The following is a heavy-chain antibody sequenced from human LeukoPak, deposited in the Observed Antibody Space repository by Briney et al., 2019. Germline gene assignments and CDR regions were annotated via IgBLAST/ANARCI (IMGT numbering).Heavy chain of an antibody. D-gene: IGHD1-26*01. CDR3: ARVQSGSYYYYYYYYGMDV. CDR2: IKQDGSEK. J-gene: IGHJ6*02. CDR1: GFTFSSYW. V-gene: IGHV3-7*01. Sequence: GGSLRLSCAASGFTFSSYWMSWVRQAPGKGLEWVANIKQDGSEKYYVDSVKGRFTISRDNAKNSLYLQTNSLRAEDTAVYYCARVQSGSYYYYYYYYGMDVWGQGTTVTVSS.